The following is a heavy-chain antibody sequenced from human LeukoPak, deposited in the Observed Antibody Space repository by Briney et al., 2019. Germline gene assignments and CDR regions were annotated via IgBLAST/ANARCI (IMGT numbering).Heavy chain of an antibody. CDR1: GFPFSSYS. D-gene: IGHD3-10*01. Sequence: PGGSLRLSCAASGFPFSSYSMNWVRQAPGEGLEWVSYISSSRTTSYADSVKGRFTTSRDNAKNSLYLQMNSLRAEDTAVYYCARDLEGSGSFYRPSYDYWGQGTLVTVSS. V-gene: IGHV3-48*01. J-gene: IGHJ4*02. CDR2: ISSSRTT. CDR3: ARDLEGSGSFYRPSYDY.